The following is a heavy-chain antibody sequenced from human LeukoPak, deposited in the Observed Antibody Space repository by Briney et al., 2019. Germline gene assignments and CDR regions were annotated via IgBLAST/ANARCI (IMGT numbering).Heavy chain of an antibody. J-gene: IGHJ5*02. CDR1: GFTFSSTW. CDR3: ARDLGQYYDTSDNWFDP. CDR2: IESDGSRT. V-gene: IGHV3-74*03. Sequence: GGSLRLSCAASGFTFSSTWMHWVRHVPGKELVWVARIESDGSRTTYAESVKGRFTISRDNAKNTLYLEMNSLRAEDTAVYYCARDLGQYYDTSDNWFDPWGQGTLVTVSS. D-gene: IGHD3-22*01.